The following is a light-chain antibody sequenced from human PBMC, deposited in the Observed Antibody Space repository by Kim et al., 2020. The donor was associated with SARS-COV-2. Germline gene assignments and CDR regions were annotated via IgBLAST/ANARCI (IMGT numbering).Light chain of an antibody. Sequence: QRVTISCAGSSSSIGSGYDVHWYQQLPGTAPKLLIFGNSNRPSGVPDRFSGSKSGTSASLAITGLQAEDEAEYYCQSYDSSLSGWVFGGGTQLTVL. J-gene: IGLJ3*02. CDR3: QSYDSSLSGWV. V-gene: IGLV1-40*01. CDR1: SSSIGSGYD. CDR2: GNS.